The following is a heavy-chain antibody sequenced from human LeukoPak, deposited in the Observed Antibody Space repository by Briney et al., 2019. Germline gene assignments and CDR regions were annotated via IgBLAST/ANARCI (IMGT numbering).Heavy chain of an antibody. V-gene: IGHV1-2*06. CDR1: GYTFTVYY. J-gene: IGHJ3*02. D-gene: IGHD6-6*01. CDR3: SSDIAARHADAFDI. Sequence: VASVTVYFKASGYTFTVYYLYWGRQAPGHGQEWMGLINPNRGGTNYAQKSQCKVTMTRDTSISTAYMELSRLRSDASAVDSCSSDIAARHADAFDIWGQGTMVTVSS. CDR2: INPNRGGT.